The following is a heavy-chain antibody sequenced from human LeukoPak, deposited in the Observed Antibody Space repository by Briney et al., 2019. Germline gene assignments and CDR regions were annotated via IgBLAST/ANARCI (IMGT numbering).Heavy chain of an antibody. CDR2: IYPGDSDT. CDR3: ARHPTYYYDSSGYYLDY. D-gene: IGHD3-22*01. J-gene: IGHJ4*02. Sequence: GESLKISCKGSGYSFTSYWIGWVRQMPGKGLGWMGIIYPGDSDTRYSPSFQGQVTISADKSISTAYLQWSSLKASDTAMYYCARHPTYYYDSSGYYLDYWGQGTLVTVSS. CDR1: GYSFTSYW. V-gene: IGHV5-51*01.